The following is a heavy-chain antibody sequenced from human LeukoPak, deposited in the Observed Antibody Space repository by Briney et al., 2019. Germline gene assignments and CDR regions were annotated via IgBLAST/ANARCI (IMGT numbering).Heavy chain of an antibody. CDR1: GGSISSYY. CDR2: IYYSGST. D-gene: IGHD3-9*01. V-gene: IGHV4-59*12. J-gene: IGHJ4*02. CDR3: ARGTPSGYHQAYYFDY. Sequence: PSETLSLTCTVSGGSISSYYWSWIRQPPGKGLEWIGYIYYSGSTNYNPSLKSRVTISVDTSKNQFSLKLSSVTAADTAVYYCARGTPSGYHQAYYFDYWGQGTLVTVSS.